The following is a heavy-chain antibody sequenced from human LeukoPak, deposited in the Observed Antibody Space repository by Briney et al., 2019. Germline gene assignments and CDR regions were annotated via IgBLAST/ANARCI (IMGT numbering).Heavy chain of an antibody. CDR1: GFTFSSSW. V-gene: IGHV3-74*01. J-gene: IGHJ4*02. Sequence: EGSLRLSCAASGFTFSSSWMHWVRQAPGKGLVWVSRISSDGSSTNYADSVKGRFTISRDNAKNTLYLQMNTLRDEDTAVYYCARGPSGSYVNYWGQGTLVTVSS. CDR3: ARGPSGSYVNY. CDR2: ISSDGSST. D-gene: IGHD1-26*01.